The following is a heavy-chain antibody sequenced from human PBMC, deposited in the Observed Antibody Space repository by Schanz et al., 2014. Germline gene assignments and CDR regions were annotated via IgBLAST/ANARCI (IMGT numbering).Heavy chain of an antibody. J-gene: IGHJ4*02. Sequence: QVQLVQSGAEVKKPGSSVKVSCKASGGTFSSSTLTWVRQAPGQGLEWMGRIIPILDKTNYAQKFQGRVTMTADKSTSTVYMELSSLRSEDTAVYYCARDGEAAAGCDYWGQGTLVTVSP. V-gene: IGHV1-69*08. D-gene: IGHD6-13*01. CDR1: GGTFSSST. CDR3: ARDGEAAAGCDY. CDR2: IIPILDKT.